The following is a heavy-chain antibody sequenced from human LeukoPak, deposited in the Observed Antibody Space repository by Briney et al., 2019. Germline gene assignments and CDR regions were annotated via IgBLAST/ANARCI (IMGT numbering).Heavy chain of an antibody. CDR1: GGSISSYY. CDR3: AGLNKWELLGAFDI. CDR2: IYYSGST. V-gene: IGHV4-59*08. Sequence: SETLSLTCTVSGGSISSYYWSWIRQPPGKGLEWIGYIYYSGSTNHNPSLKSRVTISIDTSKNLFSLKLSSVTAADTAVYYCAGLNKWELLGAFDIWGQGTMVTVSS. J-gene: IGHJ3*02. D-gene: IGHD1-26*01.